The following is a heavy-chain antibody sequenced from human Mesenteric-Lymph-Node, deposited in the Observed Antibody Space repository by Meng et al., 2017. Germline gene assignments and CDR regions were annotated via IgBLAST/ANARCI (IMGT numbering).Heavy chain of an antibody. CDR1: GFTFSSYA. Sequence: GESLKISCAASGFTFSSYAMSWVRQAPGKGLEWVSAISGSGGSTYYADSVKGRFTISRDNAKKSLYLQMNSLRVEDTAVYYCARRLRIAVADIEGARHWGQGTLVTVSS. CDR2: ISGSGGST. J-gene: IGHJ1*01. CDR3: ARRLRIAVADIEGARH. D-gene: IGHD6-19*01. V-gene: IGHV3-23*01.